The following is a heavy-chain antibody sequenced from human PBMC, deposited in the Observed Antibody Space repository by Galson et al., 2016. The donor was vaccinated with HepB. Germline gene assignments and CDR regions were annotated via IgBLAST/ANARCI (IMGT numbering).Heavy chain of an antibody. CDR2: IYSGGTT. Sequence: SLRLSCAASGLTVSSDSMHWVRQAPGKGLEWVSVIYSGGTTYYADSVKGRFTISRDNSKNTLYLQMNTLRAEDTAVYYRARGTFCSGDSCYSPAFDMWGQGTMVTVAS. J-gene: IGHJ3*02. CDR1: GLTVSSDS. V-gene: IGHV3-53*01. D-gene: IGHD2-15*01. CDR3: ARGTFCSGDSCYSPAFDM.